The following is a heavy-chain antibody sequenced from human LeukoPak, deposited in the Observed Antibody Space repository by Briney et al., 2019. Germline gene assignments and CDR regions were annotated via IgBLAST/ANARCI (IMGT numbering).Heavy chain of an antibody. J-gene: IGHJ6*03. CDR1: GFTFSSYW. Sequence: GGSLRLSCAASGFTFSSYWMSWVRQAPGKGLEWVANIKQDGSEKYYVDSVKGRFTISRDNAKNSLYLQMNSLRAEDTAVYYCARERFLSYYYVDVWGKGTTVTVSS. D-gene: IGHD3-3*01. V-gene: IGHV3-7*01. CDR3: ARERFLSYYYVDV. CDR2: IKQDGSEK.